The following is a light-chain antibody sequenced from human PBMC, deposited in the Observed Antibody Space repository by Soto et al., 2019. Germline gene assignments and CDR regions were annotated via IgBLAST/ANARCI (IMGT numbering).Light chain of an antibody. J-gene: IGLJ1*01. CDR3: TSYTSSTTLDV. Sequence: QSGLTQPGSVAGSPGQSITISCTGTSSDVGGYNYVSWYQQHPGKAPKLMIYEVSNRPSGVSNRFSGSNSGHTASLTISGLQSEDEADYFCTSYTSSTTLDVFGTGTKVTVL. CDR1: SSDVGGYNY. CDR2: EVS. V-gene: IGLV2-14*01.